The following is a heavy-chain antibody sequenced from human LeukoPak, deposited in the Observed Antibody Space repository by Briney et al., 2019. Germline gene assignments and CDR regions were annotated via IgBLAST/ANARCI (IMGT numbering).Heavy chain of an antibody. D-gene: IGHD1-1*01. CDR1: GFTFSSYW. V-gene: IGHV3-7*01. CDR3: KSGGAAPGSFDY. J-gene: IGHJ4*02. CDR2: IKYDGNEE. Sequence: PGGSLRLSCAGSGFTFSSYWMSWMRQAPGKGLEWVANIKYDGNEEYYVDSVRGRFTISRDNAKNSLYLQLNSLRVEDTAVYYCKSGGAAPGSFDYWGQGTLVTVSP.